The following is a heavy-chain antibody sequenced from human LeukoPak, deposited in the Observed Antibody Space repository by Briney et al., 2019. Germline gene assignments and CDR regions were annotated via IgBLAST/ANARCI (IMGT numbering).Heavy chain of an antibody. CDR1: GYTFTSYD. Sequence: ASVKVSCKASGYTFTSYDINWVRQATGQGLEWMGWMNPNSGSTGYAQKFQGKVTMTRNTSISTAYMELSSLRSEDTAVYYCARGAVAGTLLYYFDYWGQGTLVTVSS. CDR3: ARGAVAGTLLYYFDY. CDR2: MNPNSGST. D-gene: IGHD6-19*01. V-gene: IGHV1-8*01. J-gene: IGHJ4*02.